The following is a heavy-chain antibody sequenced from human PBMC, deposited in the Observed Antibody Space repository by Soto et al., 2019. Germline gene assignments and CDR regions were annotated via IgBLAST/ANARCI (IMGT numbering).Heavy chain of an antibody. J-gene: IGHJ4*02. D-gene: IGHD6-13*01. CDR2: INPNSGGT. Sequence: VKVSCKASGYTFTGYYMHWLRQAPGQGLEWMGWINPNSGGTNYAQKFQGWVTMTRDTSISTAYMELRSLRSDDTAVYYCARYQQQLVYWGQGTLVTVSS. CDR1: GYTFTGYY. V-gene: IGHV1-2*04. CDR3: ARYQQQLVY.